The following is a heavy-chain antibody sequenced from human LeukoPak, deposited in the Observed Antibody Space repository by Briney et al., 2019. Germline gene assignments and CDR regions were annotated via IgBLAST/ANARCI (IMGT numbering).Heavy chain of an antibody. CDR1: GFTFSSYG. J-gene: IGHJ3*02. D-gene: IGHD4-17*01. Sequence: GGSLRLSCAASGFTFSSYGMHWVRQAPGKGLEWVAVISYDGSNKYYADSVKGRFTISRDNSKNTLYLQMNSLRAEDTAVYYCAKLENDYGDYQVVGDAFDIWGQGTMVTVPS. V-gene: IGHV3-30*18. CDR2: ISYDGSNK. CDR3: AKLENDYGDYQVVGDAFDI.